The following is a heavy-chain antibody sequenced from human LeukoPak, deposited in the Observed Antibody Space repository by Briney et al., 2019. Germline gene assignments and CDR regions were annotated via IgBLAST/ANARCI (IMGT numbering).Heavy chain of an antibody. V-gene: IGHV3-74*01. CDR3: AREIRDGYKDDAFDI. Sequence: GGSLRLSCAASGFTFSSYWMHWVRQAQGKGLVWVSRINSDGSSTSYADSVKGRFTISRDNAKNTLYLQMNSLRAEDTAVYYCAREIRDGYKDDAFDIWGQGTMVTVSS. CDR1: GFTFSSYW. CDR2: INSDGSST. D-gene: IGHD5-24*01. J-gene: IGHJ3*02.